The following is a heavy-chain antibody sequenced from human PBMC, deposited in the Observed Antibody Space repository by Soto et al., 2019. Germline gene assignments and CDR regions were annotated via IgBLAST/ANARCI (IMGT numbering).Heavy chain of an antibody. Sequence: ASVKVSCKASGYTFTSYDINWVRQATGQGLEWMGWMNPNSGNTGYAQKFQGRVTMTRNTSISTAYVELSSLRSEDTAMYYCARGDPYPYGMDVWGQGTTVTVSS. V-gene: IGHV1-8*01. D-gene: IGHD2-2*01. CDR2: MNPNSGNT. CDR3: ARGDPYPYGMDV. J-gene: IGHJ6*02. CDR1: GYTFTSYD.